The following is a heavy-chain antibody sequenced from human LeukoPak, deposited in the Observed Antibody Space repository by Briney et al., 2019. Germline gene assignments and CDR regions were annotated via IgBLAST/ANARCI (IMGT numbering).Heavy chain of an antibody. CDR3: ARDTAAGRTPFDY. V-gene: IGHV4-39*07. CDR2: IYYSGST. J-gene: IGHJ4*02. Sequence: SETLSLTCTVSGGSTSSSSYYWGWIRQPPGKGLEWTGSIYYSGSTYYNPSLKSRVTISVDTSKNQFSLKLSSVTAADTAVYYCARDTAAGRTPFDYWCQGTLVTVSS. D-gene: IGHD6-13*01. CDR1: GGSTSSSSYY.